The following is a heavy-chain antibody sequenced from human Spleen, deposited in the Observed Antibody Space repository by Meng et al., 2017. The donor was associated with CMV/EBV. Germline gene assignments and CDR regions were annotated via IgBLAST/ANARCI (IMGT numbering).Heavy chain of an antibody. CDR3: ARDGGYYYDSSGVPLGYFDY. V-gene: IGHV3-30*02. D-gene: IGHD3-22*01. J-gene: IGHJ4*02. CDR2: IRYDGSNK. CDR1: GFTFSSYG. Sequence: GESLKISCAASGFTFSSYGMHWVRQAPGKGLEWVTFIRYDGSNKYYVDSVKGRFTISRDNAKNSLYLQMNSLRAEDTAVYYCARDGGYYYDSSGVPLGYFDYWGQGTLVTVSS.